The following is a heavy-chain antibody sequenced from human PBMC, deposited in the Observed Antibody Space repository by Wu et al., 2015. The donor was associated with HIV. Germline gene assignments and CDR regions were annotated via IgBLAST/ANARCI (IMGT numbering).Heavy chain of an antibody. D-gene: IGHD2-15*01. J-gene: IGHJ4*02. Sequence: QVQLVQSGAEVKKPGSSVKVSCKASGGTFSSYAISWVRQAPGQGLEWMGRIIPIFGTANYAQKFQGRVTITADESTSTAYMELSSLRSEDTAVYYCASQGCVVGVAASQRPYYFDCWARERWSPSPQ. CDR2: IIPIFGTA. CDR3: ASQGCVVGVAASQRPYYFDC. CDR1: GGTFSSYA. V-gene: IGHV1-69*13.